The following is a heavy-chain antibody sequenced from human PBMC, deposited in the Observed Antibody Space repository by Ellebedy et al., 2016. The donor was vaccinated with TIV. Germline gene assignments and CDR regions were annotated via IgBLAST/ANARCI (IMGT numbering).Heavy chain of an antibody. D-gene: IGHD6-19*01. CDR1: GYTFTSYG. J-gene: IGHJ5*02. V-gene: IGHV1-18*01. CDR3: ARDNTVGGTNWFGP. CDR2: ISGLNGKT. Sequence: AASVKVSCKTSGYTFTSYGVSWVRQAPGQGLEWMGWISGLNGKTKYARTVQGRVTLTTDTAARTVYMELTSLRSDDTAVYYCARDNTVGGTNWFGPWGQGTLVIVSS.